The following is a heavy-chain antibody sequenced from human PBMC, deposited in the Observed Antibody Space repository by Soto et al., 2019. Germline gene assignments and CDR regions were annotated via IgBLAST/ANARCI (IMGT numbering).Heavy chain of an antibody. CDR1: GYSFTSYW. D-gene: IGHD6-13*01. J-gene: IGHJ6*02. Sequence: GESLKISCKGSGYSFTSYWSSWVRQMPGKGLEWMGRIDPSDSYTNYSPSFQGHVTISADKSISTAYLQWSSLKASDTAMYYCARESVAAGTYYYSGMDVWGQGTTVTVSS. V-gene: IGHV5-10-1*01. CDR3: ARESVAAGTYYYSGMDV. CDR2: IDPSDSYT.